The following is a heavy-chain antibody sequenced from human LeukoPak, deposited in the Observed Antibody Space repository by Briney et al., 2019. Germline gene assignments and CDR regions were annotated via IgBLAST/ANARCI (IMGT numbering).Heavy chain of an antibody. CDR3: ARHRPGPYDY. J-gene: IGHJ4*02. CDR2: IYYSGST. Sequence: SETLSLTCTVSGGYISSYYWSWIRQPPGKGLEWIGYIYYSGSTNYNPSLKSRVTISVDTSKNQFSLKLSSVTAADTAVYYCARHRPGPYDYWGQGTLATVSS. CDR1: GGYISSYY. V-gene: IGHV4-59*08.